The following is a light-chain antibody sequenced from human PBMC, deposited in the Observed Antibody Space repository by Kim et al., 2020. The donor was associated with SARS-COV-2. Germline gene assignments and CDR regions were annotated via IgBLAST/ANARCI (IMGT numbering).Light chain of an antibody. CDR1: QSITMW. Sequence: DIQMTQSPTTLSASVGDRVTMTCRASQSITMWLAWYQQKPGKAPKLLIYDASSLKRGVPSRFSGSGSGTEFALTISSLQPDDFATYYCHQYNSYSHTFGQGTKLEI. J-gene: IGKJ2*01. CDR3: HQYNSYSHT. V-gene: IGKV1-5*01. CDR2: DAS.